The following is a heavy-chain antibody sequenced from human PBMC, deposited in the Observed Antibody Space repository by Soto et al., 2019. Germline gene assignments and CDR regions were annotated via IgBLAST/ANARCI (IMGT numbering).Heavy chain of an antibody. CDR1: GYTFTSYA. Sequence: ASVKVSCKASGYTFTSYAMHWVRQAPGQRLEWMGWINAGNGNTKYSQKFQGRVTITRDTSASTAYMELSSLRSEDTAVYYCARVPSIAVAGTYFDYGGQGTLVTVSS. CDR3: ARVPSIAVAGTYFDY. V-gene: IGHV1-3*01. D-gene: IGHD6-19*01. CDR2: INAGNGNT. J-gene: IGHJ4*02.